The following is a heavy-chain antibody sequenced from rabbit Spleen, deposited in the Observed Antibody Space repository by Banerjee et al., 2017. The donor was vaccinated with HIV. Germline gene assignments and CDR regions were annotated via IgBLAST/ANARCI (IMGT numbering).Heavy chain of an antibody. D-gene: IGHD2-1*01. V-gene: IGHV1S45*01. CDR2: IYVGSSGNT. J-gene: IGHJ3*01. CDR3: ARSATGDYRYNF. Sequence: QEQLVESGGGLVQPEGSLTLTCTASGFSFSNSYMCWVRQAPGKGLEWIGCIYVGSSGNTYYASWAKGRFTISKTSSTTVTLQMTSLTAADTATYFCARSATGDYRYNFWGQGTLVTVS. CDR1: GFSFSNSY.